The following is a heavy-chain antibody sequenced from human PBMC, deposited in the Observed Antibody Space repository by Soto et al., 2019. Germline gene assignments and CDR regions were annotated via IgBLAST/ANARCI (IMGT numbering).Heavy chain of an antibody. V-gene: IGHV1-69*01. J-gene: IGHJ4*02. Sequence: QVQLVQSGAEVKKPGSSVKVSCKASGGTFSNYDVSWVRQAPGQGLEWMGGIIPIFATANYAQKFQGRVTITADESTTTAYMELSSLGSDDTAGYYCATGAIRLGYCSGASCAGVFHYWGQGTLVTVSS. D-gene: IGHD2-15*01. CDR1: GGTFSNYD. CDR2: IIPIFATA. CDR3: ATGAIRLGYCSGASCAGVFHY.